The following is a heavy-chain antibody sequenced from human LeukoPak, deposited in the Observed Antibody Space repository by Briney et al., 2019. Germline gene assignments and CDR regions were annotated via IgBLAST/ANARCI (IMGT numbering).Heavy chain of an antibody. CDR2: INHSGST. CDR3: ARGSLRARAFDI. CDR1: GGSFSAYY. D-gene: IGHD6-6*01. Sequence: PSETLSLTCAVYGGSFSAYYWSWIRQPPGKGLEWIGEINHSGSTNYNPSLKSRVTISVDTSENQFSLKLSSVTAADTAVYYCARGSLRARAFDIWGQGTMVTVSS. V-gene: IGHV4-34*01. J-gene: IGHJ3*02.